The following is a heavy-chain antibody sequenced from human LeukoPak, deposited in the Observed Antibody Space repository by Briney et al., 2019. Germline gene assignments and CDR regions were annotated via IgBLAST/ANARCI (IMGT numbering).Heavy chain of an antibody. CDR2: ISAYNGNT. CDR3: ASLKTDGYFDY. D-gene: IGHD5-24*01. J-gene: IGHJ4*02. CDR1: GYTFSSYG. V-gene: IGHV1-18*01. Sequence: ASVKVSCKASGYTFSSYGISWVRQAPGQGLEWMGWISAYNGNTNYAQKFRGRVTMTTDTSTSTAYMELRSLRSDDTAVYYCASLKTDGYFDYWGQGILVTVSS.